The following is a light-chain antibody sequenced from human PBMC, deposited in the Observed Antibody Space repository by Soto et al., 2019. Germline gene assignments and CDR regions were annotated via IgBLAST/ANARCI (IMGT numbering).Light chain of an antibody. V-gene: IGKV3-11*01. CDR3: QHRSNWPLT. CDR1: QSVSSY. CDR2: DAS. J-gene: IGKJ4*01. Sequence: EIVLTQSPATLSLSPGERATLSCRASQSVSSYLAWYQQKPGQAPRLLIYDASNRATGIPARFSGSESGTYFTLTISSLEPEDFAVYYCQHRSNWPLTFGGGTKVEIK.